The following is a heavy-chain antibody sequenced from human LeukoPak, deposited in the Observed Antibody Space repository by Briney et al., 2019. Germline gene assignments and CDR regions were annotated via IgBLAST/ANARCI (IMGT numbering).Heavy chain of an antibody. CDR1: GYTFTSYY. CDR2: INPSSGAT. J-gene: IGHJ6*02. CDR3: ARATNFYYYYGMDV. D-gene: IGHD1-26*01. Sequence: GASVKVSCKTSGYTFTSYYIHWVRQAPGQGLEWMGIINPSSGATNYAQKFQGRVTMTRDTSTSTMYMELSSQRSEDTAVYYCARATNFYYYYGMDVWGQGTTVTVSS. V-gene: IGHV1-46*01.